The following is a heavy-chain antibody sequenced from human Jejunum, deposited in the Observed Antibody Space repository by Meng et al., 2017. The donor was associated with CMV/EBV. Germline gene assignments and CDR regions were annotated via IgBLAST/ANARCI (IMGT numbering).Heavy chain of an antibody. J-gene: IGHJ4*02. CDR1: GGPTSSGRHF. Sequence: QLEESGPRLGNPRELSSLPCTVSGGPTSSGRHFWGWIRQAPGKGLEWIATIHYTETTHYNPSLKSRITISVDTSKNQISLKVNSVTAADTAMYYCAADISTAWFYYWGQGTLVTVSS. CDR3: AADISTAWFYY. V-gene: IGHV4-39*07. D-gene: IGHD2-2*01. CDR2: IHYTETT.